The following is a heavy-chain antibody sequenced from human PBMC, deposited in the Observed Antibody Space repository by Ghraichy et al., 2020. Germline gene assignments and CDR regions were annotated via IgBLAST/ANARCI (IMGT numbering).Heavy chain of an antibody. D-gene: IGHD2-15*01. CDR1: GFTLNTHD. CDR2: LWSEGINK. V-gene: IGHV3-33*01. Sequence: GGSRRLSCAASGFTLNTHDMHWVSQAPGKGLGWVAVLWSEGINKEYGDSVNGRFTISRDDSKNTLYLQMNSLRAEDTAVYYCARDLGGSCSSGICYLPDFWGQGTLVTVSS. J-gene: IGHJ4*02. CDR3: ARDLGGSCSSGICYLPDF.